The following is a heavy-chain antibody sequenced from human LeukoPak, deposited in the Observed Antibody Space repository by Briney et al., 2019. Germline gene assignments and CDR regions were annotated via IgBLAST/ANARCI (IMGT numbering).Heavy chain of an antibody. V-gene: IGHV3-30*18. Sequence: GGSLRLSCAASGFTFSSYGMHWVRQAPGKGLEWVAVISYDGSNKYYADSVKGRFTISRDNSKNTLYLQMNSLRAEDTAVYYCAKVGGITGTKGDHWGQGTLVTVSS. CDR2: ISYDGSNK. CDR3: AKVGGITGTKGDH. CDR1: GFTFSSYG. J-gene: IGHJ4*02. D-gene: IGHD1-20*01.